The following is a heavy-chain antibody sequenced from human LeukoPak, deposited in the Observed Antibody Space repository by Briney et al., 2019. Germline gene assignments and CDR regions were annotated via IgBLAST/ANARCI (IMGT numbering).Heavy chain of an antibody. V-gene: IGHV3-30*02. CDR2: IRYDGSNK. J-gene: IGHJ4*02. D-gene: IGHD6-19*01. Sequence: GGSLRLSCAASGFTFSGYGMYWVRQAPGKGLEWVSFIRYDGSNKYYADSVKGRFTISRDNSKNTLYLQMNSLRAEDTAVYYCARDHYSSGWWYYFDYWGQGTLVTVSS. CDR3: ARDHYSSGWWYYFDY. CDR1: GFTFSGYG.